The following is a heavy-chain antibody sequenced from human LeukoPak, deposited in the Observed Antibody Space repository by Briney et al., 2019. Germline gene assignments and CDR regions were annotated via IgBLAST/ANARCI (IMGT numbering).Heavy chain of an antibody. J-gene: IGHJ3*02. V-gene: IGHV3-30-3*01. Sequence: PGTSLRLSCAASGFTLDNYAMHWVRQAPGKGLEWVALISNDGTNKYYADSVKGRFTMSRDNSKSTVYLQVNSLRAEDTAVYYCAVGLTIWGQGTMVTVSS. CDR2: ISNDGTNK. CDR3: AVGLTI. D-gene: IGHD1-26*01. CDR1: GFTLDNYA.